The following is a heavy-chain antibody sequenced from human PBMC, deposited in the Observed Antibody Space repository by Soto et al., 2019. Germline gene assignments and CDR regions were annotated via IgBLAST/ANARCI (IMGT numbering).Heavy chain of an antibody. D-gene: IGHD3-10*01. J-gene: IGHJ6*02. V-gene: IGHV4-59*01. CDR2: IYYSGST. Sequence: PSETLSLTCTVSGGSISSYYWSWIRQPPGKGLEWIGYIYYSGSTNYNPSLKSRVTISVDTSKNQFSLKLSSVTAADTAVYYCARDPRGDYGSGSYYYYYGMDVWGQGTTVTVSS. CDR1: GGSISSYY. CDR3: ARDPRGDYGSGSYYYYYGMDV.